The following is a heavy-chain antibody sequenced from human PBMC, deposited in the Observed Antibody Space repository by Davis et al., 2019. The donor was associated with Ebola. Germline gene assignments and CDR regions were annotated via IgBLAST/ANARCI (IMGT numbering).Heavy chain of an antibody. CDR3: AKALGYCSSTSCQYYYYMDV. CDR1: GFTFNNYA. CDR2: ISGSGKST. Sequence: PGGSLRLSCAASGFTFNNYAMSWVRQAPGKGLEWVSGISGSGKSTYYADSVKGRFSISRDNSKNTLYLQMNSLRAKDTAVYYCAKALGYCSSTSCQYYYYMDVWGKGTTVTVSS. J-gene: IGHJ6*03. V-gene: IGHV3-23*01. D-gene: IGHD2-2*01.